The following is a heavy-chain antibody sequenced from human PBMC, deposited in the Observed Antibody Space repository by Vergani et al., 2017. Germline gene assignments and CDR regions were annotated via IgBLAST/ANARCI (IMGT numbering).Heavy chain of an antibody. CDR2: FDPEDGET. CDR3: ARGIVHYYGSGSRGKDAFDI. V-gene: IGHV1-24*01. CDR1: GYTLTELS. Sequence: QVQLVQSGAEVKKPGASVKVSCKVSGYTLTELSMHWVRQAPGKGLEWMGGFDPEDGETIYAQKFQGRVTMTEDTSTSTAYMELRSLRSDDTAVYYCARGIVHYYGSGSRGKDAFDIWGQGTMVTVSS. D-gene: IGHD3-10*01. J-gene: IGHJ3*02.